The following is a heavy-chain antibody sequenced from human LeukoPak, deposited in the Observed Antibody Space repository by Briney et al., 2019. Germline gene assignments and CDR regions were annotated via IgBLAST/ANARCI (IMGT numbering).Heavy chain of an antibody. Sequence: PSETLSLTCAVYGGSFSGYYWSWIRQPPGKGLEWIGDMFYSGSTNYNPSLKSRVTISVDMSKNQFSLKLSSMTAADTAVYYCASYSSSWHRAFDIWGQGTMVTVSS. V-gene: IGHV4-59*08. D-gene: IGHD6-13*01. J-gene: IGHJ3*02. CDR2: MFYSGST. CDR1: GGSFSGYY. CDR3: ASYSSSWHRAFDI.